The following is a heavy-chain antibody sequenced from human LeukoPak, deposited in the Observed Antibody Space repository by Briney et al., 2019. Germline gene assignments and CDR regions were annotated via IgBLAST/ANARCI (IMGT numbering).Heavy chain of an antibody. Sequence: GRSLRLSCAASGFTFSNYGMHWVRQAPGKGLEWVAVISYDGSNKYYADSVKGRFTISRDNSKNTLYLQMNSLRAEDTAVYYCARESTDCSSTSCYAEYFDYWGQGTLVTVSS. CDR3: ARESTDCSSTSCYAEYFDY. CDR1: GFTFSNYG. D-gene: IGHD2-2*01. CDR2: ISYDGSNK. J-gene: IGHJ4*02. V-gene: IGHV3-30*03.